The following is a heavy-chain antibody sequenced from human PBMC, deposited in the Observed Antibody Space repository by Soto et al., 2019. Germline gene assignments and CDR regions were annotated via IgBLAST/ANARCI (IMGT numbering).Heavy chain of an antibody. J-gene: IGHJ4*02. Sequence: GGSLRLSCAASGFTFSSYAMSWVRQAPGKGLEWVSAIGGSGGSTYYADSVKGRFTISRDNSKNTLYLQMNSLRAEDTAVYYCAKLNAARPYFDYWGQGTPVTVSS. CDR1: GFTFSSYA. D-gene: IGHD6-6*01. V-gene: IGHV3-23*01. CDR3: AKLNAARPYFDY. CDR2: IGGSGGST.